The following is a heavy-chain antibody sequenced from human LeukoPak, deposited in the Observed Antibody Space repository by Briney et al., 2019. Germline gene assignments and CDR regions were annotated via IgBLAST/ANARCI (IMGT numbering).Heavy chain of an antibody. CDR1: GYTFTGYY. CDR2: INPNSGGT. CDR3: ARDLQNYGEPFDY. Sequence: ASLKVSCKASGYTFTGYYMHWVRQAPGQGLEWMGWINPNSGGTNYAQKFQGRVTMTRDTSISTAYMELSRLRSDDTAVYYCARDLQNYGEPFDYWGQGTLVTVSS. D-gene: IGHD4-17*01. J-gene: IGHJ4*02. V-gene: IGHV1-2*02.